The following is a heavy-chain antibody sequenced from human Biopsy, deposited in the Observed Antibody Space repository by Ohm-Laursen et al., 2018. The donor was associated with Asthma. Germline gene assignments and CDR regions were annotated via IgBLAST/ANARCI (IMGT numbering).Heavy chain of an antibody. CDR1: GGTFNTYV. CDR3: ARKAGSCISRTCYSLDF. Sequence: SVKVSCKSLGGTFNTYVIGWVRQAPGQRLEWMGGINSVFGTTTYPQNFQDRATITADDSTSTVYMELSSLRSEDTAVYYCARKAGSCISRTCYSLDFWGQGTLVTVSS. CDR2: INSVFGTT. V-gene: IGHV1-69*13. J-gene: IGHJ4*02. D-gene: IGHD2-2*01.